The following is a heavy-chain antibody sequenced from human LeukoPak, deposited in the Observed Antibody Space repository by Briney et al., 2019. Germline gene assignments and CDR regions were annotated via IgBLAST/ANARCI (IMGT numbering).Heavy chain of an antibody. CDR1: GGSISSGDYY. V-gene: IGHV4-30-4*08. CDR3: ARGSSSAYSYFDY. J-gene: IGHJ4*02. CDR2: IYYSGST. Sequence: KPSETLSLTCTVSGGSISSGDYYWSWIRQPPGKGLEWIGYIYYSGSTYYNPSLKSRVTISVDTSKNQFSLKLSSVTAADTAVYYCARGSSSAYSYFDYWGQGTLVTVSS. D-gene: IGHD6-6*01.